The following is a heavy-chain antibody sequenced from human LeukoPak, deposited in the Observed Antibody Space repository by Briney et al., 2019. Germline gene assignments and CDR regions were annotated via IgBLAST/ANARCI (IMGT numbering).Heavy chain of an antibody. V-gene: IGHV4-39*01. Sequence: SETLSLTCAVSGGSIRSTNYHWGWIRQPPGKGLEWLGNIYYSGNTYYNLSLKSRLTISVDTSNNQFSLRLSSVTAADTAVYYCARLSYYDGSGSPYYFDYWGQGNLVTVSS. D-gene: IGHD3-22*01. J-gene: IGHJ4*02. CDR1: GGSIRSTNYH. CDR2: IYYSGNT. CDR3: ARLSYYDGSGSPYYFDY.